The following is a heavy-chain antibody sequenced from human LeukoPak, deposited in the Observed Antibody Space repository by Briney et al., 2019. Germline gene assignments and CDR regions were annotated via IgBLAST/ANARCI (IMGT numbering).Heavy chain of an antibody. CDR1: GGTFSSYA. Sequence: SCKASGGTFSSYAISWVRQAPGKGLEWVANIKQDGSEKYYVDSVKGRFTISRNNAKNSLYLQMNSLRAEDTAVYYCARDVGYYDSSGYLGYWSQGTLVTVSS. D-gene: IGHD3-22*01. CDR3: ARDVGYYDSSGYLGY. CDR2: IKQDGSEK. V-gene: IGHV3-7*01. J-gene: IGHJ4*02.